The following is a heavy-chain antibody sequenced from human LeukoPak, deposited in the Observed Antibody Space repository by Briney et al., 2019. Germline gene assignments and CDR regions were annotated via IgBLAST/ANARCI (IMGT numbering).Heavy chain of an antibody. V-gene: IGHV1-69*13. J-gene: IGHJ4*02. CDR1: GGTFSSYA. Sequence: GASVKVSCKASGGTFSSYAISWVRQAPGQGLEWMGGIIPIFGTANYAQKFQGRVTITADESTSTAYMELSSLRSEDTAVYYCARDMAREENYFDYWGQGTLVTVSS. CDR2: IIPIFGTA. D-gene: IGHD1-26*01. CDR3: ARDMAREENYFDY.